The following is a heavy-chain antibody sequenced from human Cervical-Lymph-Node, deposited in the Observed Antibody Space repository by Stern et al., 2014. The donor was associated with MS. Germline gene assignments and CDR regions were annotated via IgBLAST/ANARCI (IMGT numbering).Heavy chain of an antibody. Sequence: HVQLVQSGAEVTQPGSSVKVSCKASGGTFSKFPSSWVRQAPGQGLEWMGWIFPVFGTPTYAQEFRGRVTITADVSTSTVYMELSSLRSDDTAVYYCALSSETSDRWYSLGYDLWGQGTLVTVSS. J-gene: IGHJ5*02. CDR1: GGTFSKFP. D-gene: IGHD6-13*01. CDR2: IFPVFGTP. CDR3: ALSSETSDRWYSLGYDL. V-gene: IGHV1-69*01.